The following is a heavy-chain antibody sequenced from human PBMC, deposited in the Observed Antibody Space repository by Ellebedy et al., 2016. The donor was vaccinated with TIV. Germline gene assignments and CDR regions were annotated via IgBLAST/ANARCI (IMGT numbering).Heavy chain of an antibody. J-gene: IGHJ4*02. V-gene: IGHV4-59*01. CDR3: ARWVGHFDF. Sequence: MPSETLSLTCTVSGDSITSSYWSWIRQPPGKGLEWIAYIFYNWKTNYSPSLKRRVTISVDTSKNQYSLKLRSVTAADTAVYYCARWVGHFDFWGQGAQVTVSS. D-gene: IGHD1-26*01. CDR2: IFYNWKT. CDR1: GDSITSSY.